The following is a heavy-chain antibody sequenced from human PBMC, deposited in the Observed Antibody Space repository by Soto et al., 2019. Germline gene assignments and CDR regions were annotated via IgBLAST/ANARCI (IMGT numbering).Heavy chain of an antibody. CDR1: GYTFTSYD. CDR2: ISAYNGNT. Sequence: GASVKVSCKASGYTFTSYDINWVRQAPGQGLEWMGWISAYNGNTNYAQNFQGRVTMTTDTSTSTAYMELRSLRSDDTAVYYCARGPLIGNFDYWGQGTLVTVSS. J-gene: IGHJ4*02. D-gene: IGHD3-16*02. V-gene: IGHV1-18*01. CDR3: ARGPLIGNFDY.